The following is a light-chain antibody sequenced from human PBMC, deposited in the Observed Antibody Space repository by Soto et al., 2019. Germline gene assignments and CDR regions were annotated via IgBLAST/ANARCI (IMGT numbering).Light chain of an antibody. V-gene: IGKV1-5*03. Sequence: DIQITQTPSTLSASVGDRVTITCRASHTISSWLAWYQQKPGKAPKLLIYKASSLESGVPSRFSGSGSGTEFTLTISSLQPDDFATYYCQQYNSWYTFGQGTKLEIK. CDR1: HTISSW. CDR3: QQYNSWYT. J-gene: IGKJ2*01. CDR2: KAS.